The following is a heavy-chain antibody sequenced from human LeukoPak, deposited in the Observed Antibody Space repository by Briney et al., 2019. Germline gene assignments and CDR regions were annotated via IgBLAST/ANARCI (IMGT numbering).Heavy chain of an antibody. CDR3: ARALQPGVYAFDI. V-gene: IGHV4-59*01. CDR2: IYYSGST. Sequence: SETLSLTCTVSGVSISSYYWTWIRQPPEEGLEWIWYIYYSGSTNYNPSLKSRVTISVDTSKNQFSLKLSSVTAADTAVYYCARALQPGVYAFDIWGQGTMVTVSS. D-gene: IGHD6-13*01. J-gene: IGHJ3*02. CDR1: GVSISSYY.